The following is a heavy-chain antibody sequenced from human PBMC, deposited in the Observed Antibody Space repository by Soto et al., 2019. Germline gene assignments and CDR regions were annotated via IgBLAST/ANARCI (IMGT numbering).Heavy chain of an antibody. J-gene: IGHJ6*02. CDR1: GYTFTSYD. Sequence: QVQLVQSGAEVKKPGASVKVSCKASGYTFTSYDINWVRQATGQGLEWMGWMNPNSGNTGYAQKFQGRVTMTRNTSISTAYMELSSLRAEDTAVYYCAILHSSSWPYDYYGMDVWGQGTTVTVSS. D-gene: IGHD6-13*01. CDR3: AILHSSSWPYDYYGMDV. V-gene: IGHV1-8*01. CDR2: MNPNSGNT.